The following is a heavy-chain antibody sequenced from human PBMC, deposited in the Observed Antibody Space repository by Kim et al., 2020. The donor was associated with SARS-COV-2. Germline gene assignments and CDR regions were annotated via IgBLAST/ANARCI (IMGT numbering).Heavy chain of an antibody. CDR3: VKGRSEVVPAAINY. D-gene: IGHD2-2*02. CDR1: GFTFSSYA. V-gene: IGHV3-23*01. CDR2: ISGGGGTT. J-gene: IGHJ4*02. Sequence: GGSLRLSCAASGFTFSSYAMNWVRQAPGQGLEWVSVISGGGGTTYYADSVKGRFTISRDKSKNTLYLQMNSLRAEDTAVYYCVKGRSEVVPAAINYWGQGTPVTVS.